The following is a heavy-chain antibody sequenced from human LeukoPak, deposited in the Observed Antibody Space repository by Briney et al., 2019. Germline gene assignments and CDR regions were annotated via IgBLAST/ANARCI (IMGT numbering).Heavy chain of an antibody. CDR1: GFTFSSYS. Sequence: GGSLRLSCAASGFTFSSYSMNWVRQAPGKGLEWVSSVSSSSSYIYYADSVKGRFTISRDNAKNSLYLQMNSLRAEDTAVYYCASLGPGLDLGSGRIRDYWGQGTLVTVSS. J-gene: IGHJ4*02. CDR3: ASLGPGLDLGSGRIRDY. CDR2: VSSSSSYI. V-gene: IGHV3-21*01. D-gene: IGHD3-3*01.